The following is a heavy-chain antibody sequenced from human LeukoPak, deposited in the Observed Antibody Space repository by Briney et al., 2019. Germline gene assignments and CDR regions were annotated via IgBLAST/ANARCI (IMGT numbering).Heavy chain of an antibody. CDR2: IYPGDSDT. J-gene: IGHJ5*02. CDR1: GYIFTSYC. Sequence: EESLQISCNGSGYIFTSYCICCWLQMPAKGLVWMGIIYPGDSDTRYSPSFQGQVTISADKSISTAYLQWSSLKASDTAMYYCARPITAARTFDPWGQGTLVTVSS. D-gene: IGHD6-13*01. V-gene: IGHV5-51*01. CDR3: ARPITAARTFDP.